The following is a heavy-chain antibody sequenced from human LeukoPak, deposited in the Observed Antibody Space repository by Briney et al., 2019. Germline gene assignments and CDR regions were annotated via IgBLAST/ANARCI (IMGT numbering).Heavy chain of an antibody. Sequence: GGSLRLSCAASGFTFSSYTMNWVRQAPGKGLEWVSAISGSGGSTYYADSVKGRFTISRDNSKNSLYLQMNSLRAEDTAVYYCAELGITMIGGVWGKGTTVTISS. CDR2: ISGSGGST. J-gene: IGHJ6*04. CDR3: AELGITMIGGV. V-gene: IGHV3-23*01. D-gene: IGHD3-10*02. CDR1: GFTFSSYT.